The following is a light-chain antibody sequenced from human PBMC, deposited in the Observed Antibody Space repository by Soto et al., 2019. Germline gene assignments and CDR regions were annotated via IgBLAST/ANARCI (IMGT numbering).Light chain of an antibody. J-gene: IGKJ3*01. Sequence: IVMTQSPDTLSVSPGEGATLSCSASQRISTNLAWYQQRPGQAPRLLIYDASTRATGIPARFSGSGSGTEFTLTISSLQSEDSAVYYCQQSHNRPSFGPGTKVEIK. CDR3: QQSHNRPS. V-gene: IGKV3D-15*01. CDR2: DAS. CDR1: QRISTN.